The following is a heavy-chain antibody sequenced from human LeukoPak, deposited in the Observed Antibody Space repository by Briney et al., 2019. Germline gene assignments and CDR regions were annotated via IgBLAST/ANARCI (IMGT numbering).Heavy chain of an antibody. V-gene: IGHV1-2*02. CDR3: ASHCSSTSCDSDY. CDR2: INPNSGGT. Sequence: ASLKLSCKASGYTFTGYYMQWVRQAPGQGLEWMGWINPNSGGTNYAQKFQGRVTMTRDTSISTAYMEMSRLRSDDTAVYYCASHCSSTSCDSDYWGQGTLVTVSS. CDR1: GYTFTGYY. D-gene: IGHD2-2*01. J-gene: IGHJ4*02.